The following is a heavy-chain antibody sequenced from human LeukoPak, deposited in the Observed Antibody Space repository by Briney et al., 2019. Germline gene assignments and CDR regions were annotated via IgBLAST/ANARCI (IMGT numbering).Heavy chain of an antibody. CDR1: GYTFTGYY. Sequence: ASVKVSCKAPGYTFTGYYMHWVRQAPGQGLEWMGWINPNSGGTNYAQKFQGRVTMTRDTSISTAYMELSRLRSDDTAVYYCAREGVYYDSSGYLNWFDPWGQGTLVTVSS. V-gene: IGHV1-2*02. J-gene: IGHJ5*02. CDR3: AREGVYYDSSGYLNWFDP. CDR2: INPNSGGT. D-gene: IGHD3-22*01.